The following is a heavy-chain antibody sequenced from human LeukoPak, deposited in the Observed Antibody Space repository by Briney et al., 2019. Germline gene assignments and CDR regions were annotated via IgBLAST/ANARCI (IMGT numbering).Heavy chain of an antibody. CDR3: AKATDYDFWSGYYTGRINDAFDI. J-gene: IGHJ3*02. CDR2: ISGSGGST. CDR1: GFTFSSYA. Sequence: PGGSLRLSCAASGFTFSSYAMSWVRQAPGKGLEWVSAISGSGGSTYYADSVKGRFTISRDNSKNTLYLQMNSLRAEDTAVYYCAKATDYDFWSGYYTGRINDAFDIWGQGTMVTVSS. V-gene: IGHV3-23*01. D-gene: IGHD3-3*01.